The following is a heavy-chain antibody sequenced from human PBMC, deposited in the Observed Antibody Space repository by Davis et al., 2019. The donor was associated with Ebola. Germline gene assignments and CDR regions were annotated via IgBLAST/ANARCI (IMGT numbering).Heavy chain of an antibody. CDR2: IIPILGIA. Sequence: ASVKVSCKASGYTFTSYAMHWVRQAPGQGLEWMGRIIPILGIANYAQKFQGRVTVTRDTSTTTVYMDLSSLRSEDTALYYCTTPGGQDSGYDVFDIWGQGTMVTVSS. J-gene: IGHJ3*02. D-gene: IGHD5-12*01. CDR3: TTPGGQDSGYDVFDI. V-gene: IGHV1-46*03. CDR1: GYTFTSYA.